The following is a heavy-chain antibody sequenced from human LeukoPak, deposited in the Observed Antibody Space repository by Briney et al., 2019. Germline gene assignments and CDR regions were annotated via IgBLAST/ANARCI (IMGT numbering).Heavy chain of an antibody. Sequence: GASVKVSCKASGYTFTSYGISWVRQAPGQGIEWMGWISAYNGNTNYAQKLQGRVTITTDTSTSTAYMELRSLRSDDTAVYYCARVARLVYADDYWGQGTLVTVSS. CDR1: GYTFTSYG. D-gene: IGHD2-8*01. CDR3: ARVARLVYADDY. J-gene: IGHJ4*02. CDR2: ISAYNGNT. V-gene: IGHV1-18*01.